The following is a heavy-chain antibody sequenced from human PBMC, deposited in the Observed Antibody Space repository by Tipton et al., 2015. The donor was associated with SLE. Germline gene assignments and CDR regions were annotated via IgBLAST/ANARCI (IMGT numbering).Heavy chain of an antibody. D-gene: IGHD2-8*02. Sequence: TLSLTCTVSGGSISSHYWSWIRQPPGKVLEWIGYIYYSGSTNHNPSLKSRVTISVDTSKNQFSLKLSSVTAADTAVYYCARLLVVYAFDIWGQGTMVTVSS. V-gene: IGHV4-59*11. CDR1: GGSISSHY. CDR3: ARLLVVYAFDI. CDR2: IYYSGST. J-gene: IGHJ3*02.